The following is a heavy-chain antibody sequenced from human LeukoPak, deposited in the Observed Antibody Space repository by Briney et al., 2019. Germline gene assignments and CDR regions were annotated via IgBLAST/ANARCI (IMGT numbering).Heavy chain of an antibody. D-gene: IGHD1-26*01. Sequence: GESLKISCNDSGNTFGSYWIDWVPQVPGKVLEWMGLFQPGDSQSRYSPSFRGHVTFSDDKSISTAYLQWSSLRASDTAIYYCARRLLTGGFDIWGQGTMVTVSS. V-gene: IGHV5-51*01. CDR2: FQPGDSQS. J-gene: IGHJ3*02. CDR1: GNTFGSYW. CDR3: ARRLLTGGFDI.